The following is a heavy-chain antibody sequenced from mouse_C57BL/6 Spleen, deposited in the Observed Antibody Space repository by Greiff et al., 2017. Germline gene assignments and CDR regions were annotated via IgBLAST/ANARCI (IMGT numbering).Heavy chain of an antibody. CDR1: GYTFTSYW. V-gene: IGHV1-52*01. CDR2: IDPSDSET. Sequence: VQLQQPGAELVRPGSSVKLSCKASGYTFTSYWMHWVKQRPIQGLEWIGNIDPSDSETHYNQKFKDKATLTVDKSSSTAYMQLSSLTSEDSAVXYCASTTVVATDYAMDYWGQGTSVTVSS. D-gene: IGHD1-1*01. CDR3: ASTTVVATDYAMDY. J-gene: IGHJ4*01.